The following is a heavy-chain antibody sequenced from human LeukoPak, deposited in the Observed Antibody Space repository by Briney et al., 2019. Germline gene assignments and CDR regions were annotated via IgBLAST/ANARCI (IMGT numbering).Heavy chain of an antibody. CDR3: ARVRDGYNDAYDI. V-gene: IGHV1-46*01. CDR2: VNPGGDST. Sequence: ASVKVSCKASGYIFSGYNIHWLRQAPGQGLEWMGIVNPGGDSTNYAQDFQGRLTLTGDTSTSTVYMELSSLRSEDTAVYYCARVRDGYNDAYDIWGQGTMVTVTS. J-gene: IGHJ3*02. D-gene: IGHD5-24*01. CDR1: GYIFSGYN.